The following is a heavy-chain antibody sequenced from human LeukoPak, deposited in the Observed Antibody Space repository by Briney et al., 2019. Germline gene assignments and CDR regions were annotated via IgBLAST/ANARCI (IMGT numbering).Heavy chain of an antibody. J-gene: IGHJ4*02. CDR3: ARVPYYYDSSGYQSGGSDY. Sequence: PGGSLRLSCAASGFTFSSYEMNWVRQAPGKGLEWVSYISSSGSTIYYADSVKGRFTISRDNAKNSLYLQMNSLRAEDTAVYYCARVPYYYDSSGYQSGGSDYWGQGTLVTVSS. V-gene: IGHV3-48*03. D-gene: IGHD3-22*01. CDR1: GFTFSSYE. CDR2: ISSSGSTI.